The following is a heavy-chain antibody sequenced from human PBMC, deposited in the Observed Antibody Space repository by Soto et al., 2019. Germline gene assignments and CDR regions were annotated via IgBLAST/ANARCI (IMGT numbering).Heavy chain of an antibody. CDR1: GDSIISSDFY. Sequence: SETLSLTCTVSGDSIISSDFYWGWVRQPPGKGLEWIGSIFYLGSSYYNPSRKSRVTMSVDTSKNQFSLRLRSVTAADTALYFCARHSLALRKNNWFDPWGQGIMVTV. J-gene: IGHJ5*02. CDR3: ARHSLALRKNNWFDP. D-gene: IGHD3-3*02. CDR2: IFYLGSS. V-gene: IGHV4-39*01.